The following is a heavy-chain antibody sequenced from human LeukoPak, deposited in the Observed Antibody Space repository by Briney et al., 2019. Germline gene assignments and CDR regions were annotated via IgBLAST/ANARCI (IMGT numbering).Heavy chain of an antibody. V-gene: IGHV4-31*03. D-gene: IGHD5-18*01. CDR3: VRVASSAMATVYQYYMDV. Sequence: SQTLSLTCTVSGLSISSGGNYWSRIRQHPGKGLEWIGFIDYSGGTYHNSSLQSRVTISLDTSKNQFSLKLRSMTTADTAVYYCVRVASSAMATVYQYYMDVWGKGTTVTVSS. CDR2: IDYSGGT. CDR1: GLSISSGGNY. J-gene: IGHJ6*03.